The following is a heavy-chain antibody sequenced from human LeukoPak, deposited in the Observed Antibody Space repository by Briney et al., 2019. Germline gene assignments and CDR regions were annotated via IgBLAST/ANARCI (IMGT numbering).Heavy chain of an antibody. CDR1: GYSLSSGYY. Sequence: PSETLSLTCAVSGYSLSSGYYSGCIRQPPRKGLEWSGRIYHIGSAYYTTSPKSRVTISVDTSKNHFSLQLSSVTAADTAVYYCASSLYYYDSSGFNFDYWGQGTLVTVSS. V-gene: IGHV4-38-2*01. CDR2: IYHIGSA. CDR3: ASSLYYYDSSGFNFDY. D-gene: IGHD3-22*01. J-gene: IGHJ4*02.